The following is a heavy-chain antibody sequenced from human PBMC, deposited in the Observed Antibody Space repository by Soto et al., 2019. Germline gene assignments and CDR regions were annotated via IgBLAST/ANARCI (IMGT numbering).Heavy chain of an antibody. J-gene: IGHJ5*02. D-gene: IGHD3-10*01. CDR2: ISSSSSFI. Sequence: GGSLRLSCAASGFTFSTYFMYWVRQAPGKGLEWVSSISSSSSFIYYADSVKGRFTISRDNAKNSLYLQMNSLRAEDTAVYYCARENSMLRGVTYNWFDPWGRGTLVTVSS. CDR1: GFTFSTYF. V-gene: IGHV3-21*01. CDR3: ARENSMLRGVTYNWFDP.